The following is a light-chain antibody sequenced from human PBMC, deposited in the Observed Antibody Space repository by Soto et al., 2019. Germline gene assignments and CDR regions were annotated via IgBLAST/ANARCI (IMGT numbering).Light chain of an antibody. V-gene: IGLV2-14*01. CDR3: CSYTSSTTYV. Sequence: SALTQPASVSGSPGQSITISCTGTSSDVGGYNYVSWYQQHPGKAPKLIIYAVTNRPSGVSIRFSGSKSGNTASLTISGLQAEDEADYYCCSYTSSTTYVSGPGTTVTVL. CDR1: SSDVGGYNY. J-gene: IGLJ1*01. CDR2: AVT.